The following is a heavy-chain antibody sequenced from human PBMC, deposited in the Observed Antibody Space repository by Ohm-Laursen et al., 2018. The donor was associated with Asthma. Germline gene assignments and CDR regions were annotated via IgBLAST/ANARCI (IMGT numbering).Heavy chain of an antibody. V-gene: IGHV3-53*01. CDR2: IYSDGST. J-gene: IGHJ6*02. D-gene: IGHD6-6*01. CDR1: GFTVSSNY. CDR3: VRDGGIAARHYFGMDV. Sequence: SLRFSCAASGFTVSSNYMSWVRQAPGKGLEWVSVIYSDGSTYYADSVKGRFTISRDSSKNTLYLQMNSLRAEDTAVYYCVRDGGIAARHYFGMDVWGQGTTVTVSS.